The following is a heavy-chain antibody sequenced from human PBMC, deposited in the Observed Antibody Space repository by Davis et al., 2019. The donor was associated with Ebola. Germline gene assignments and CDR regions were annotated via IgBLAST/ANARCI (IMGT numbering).Heavy chain of an antibody. J-gene: IGHJ4*02. CDR3: ARVSGSWYMVY. D-gene: IGHD6-13*01. V-gene: IGHV3-11*06. CDR1: GFTFSDYY. Sequence: GESLKLSCAASGFTFSDYYMSWIRQAPGKGLEWVSYISSSSSYTNYADSVKGRFTISRDNAKNSLYLQMNSLRAEDTAVYYCARVSGSWYMVYWGQGTLVTVSS. CDR2: ISSSSSYT.